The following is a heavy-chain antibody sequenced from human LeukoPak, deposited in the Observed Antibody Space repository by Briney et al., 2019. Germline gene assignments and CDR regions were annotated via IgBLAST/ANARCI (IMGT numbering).Heavy chain of an antibody. CDR3: AREVLPNTYYYDSSGHIDAFDI. V-gene: IGHV1-2*02. CDR1: GYTFTGYY. D-gene: IGHD3-22*01. J-gene: IGHJ3*02. Sequence: GASVKVSCKASGYTFTGYYMHWVRQAPGQGLEWMGWINPNSGGTNCAQKVQGRVTMTRDTSISTAYMELSRLRSDDTAVYYCAREVLPNTYYYDSSGHIDAFDIWGQGTMVTVSS. CDR2: INPNSGGT.